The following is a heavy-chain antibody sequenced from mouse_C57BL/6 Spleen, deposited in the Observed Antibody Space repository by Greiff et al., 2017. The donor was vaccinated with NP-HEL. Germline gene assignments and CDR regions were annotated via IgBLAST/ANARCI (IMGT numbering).Heavy chain of an antibody. V-gene: IGHV1-80*01. J-gene: IGHJ2*01. CDR3: ARDYYGSSYGY. CDR1: GYAFSSYW. Sequence: VQLQQSGAELVKPGASVKISCKASGYAFSSYWMNWVKQRPGKGLEWIGQIYPGDGDTNYNGKFTGKATLTADKSSSTAYMQLSSLTSEDSAVYFCARDYYGSSYGYWGQGTTLTVSS. CDR2: IYPGDGDT. D-gene: IGHD1-1*01.